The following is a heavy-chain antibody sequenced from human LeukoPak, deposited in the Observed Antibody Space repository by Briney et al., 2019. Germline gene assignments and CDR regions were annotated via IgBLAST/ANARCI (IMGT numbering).Heavy chain of an antibody. CDR2: IKQDGSEK. CDR3: ASSRDFFFDY. J-gene: IGHJ4*02. V-gene: IGHV3-7*01. CDR1: GLTFSNYW. D-gene: IGHD5-24*01. Sequence: PGGSLRLSCAASGLTFSNYWMSWVRQAPGKGLEWVANIKQDGSEKYYVDSVKGRFTISRDNAKNSLYLQMNSLRAEDTAVYYCASSRDFFFDYWGQGALVTVFS.